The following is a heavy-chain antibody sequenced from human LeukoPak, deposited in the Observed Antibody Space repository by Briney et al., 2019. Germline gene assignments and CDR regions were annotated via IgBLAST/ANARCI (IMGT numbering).Heavy chain of an antibody. CDR1: GGSISSYY. D-gene: IGHD6-19*01. Sequence: SETLSLTCTVSGGSISSYYWSWIRQPPGKGLEWIGYIYYSGSTNYNPSPKSRVTISVDTSKNQFSLKLSSVTAADTAVYYCAGWPRAGYYYGMDVWGQGATVTVSS. V-gene: IGHV4-59*01. J-gene: IGHJ6*02. CDR3: AGWPRAGYYYGMDV. CDR2: IYYSGST.